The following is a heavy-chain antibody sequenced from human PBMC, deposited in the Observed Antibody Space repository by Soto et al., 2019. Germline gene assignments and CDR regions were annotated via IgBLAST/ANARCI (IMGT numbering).Heavy chain of an antibody. V-gene: IGHV4-39*01. J-gene: IGHJ5*02. CDR3: ASPNISFYNWVDP. Sequence: QLQLQESGPGLVKPSETLSLTCTVSGGSISSSSYYWCWLRPPPGKGLEWIGSFYYRGSTYYNPALKSRVTLYVETSKNQFSLKLSSVTAADTAVYSCASPNISFYNWVDPWGQLTLVTVSS. CDR1: GGSISSSSYY. D-gene: IGHD5-12*01. CDR2: FYYRGST.